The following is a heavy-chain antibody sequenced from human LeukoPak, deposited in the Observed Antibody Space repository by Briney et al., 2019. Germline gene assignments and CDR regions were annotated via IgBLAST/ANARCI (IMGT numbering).Heavy chain of an antibody. CDR3: ARVGDIVATKHNYYFDY. J-gene: IGHJ4*02. Sequence: SVKVSCKASGGTFSSYAISWVRQVPGQGLEWMGGIIPIFGTANYAQKFQGRVMITADESTSTAYMELSSLRSEDTAVYYCARVGDIVATKHNYYFDYWGQGTLVTVSS. V-gene: IGHV1-69*13. CDR2: IIPIFGTA. CDR1: GGTFSSYA. D-gene: IGHD5-12*01.